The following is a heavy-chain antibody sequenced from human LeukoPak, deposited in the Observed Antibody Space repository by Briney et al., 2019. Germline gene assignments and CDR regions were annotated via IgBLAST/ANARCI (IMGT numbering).Heavy chain of an antibody. CDR3: AVRNTYDSSGYSYSHFDY. Sequence: ASVKVSCKASGFTFTSSAMQWVRQARGQRLEWIGWIVVGSGNTNYAQKFQERVTITRDMSTSTAYMELSSLRSEDTAVYYCAVRNTYDSSGYSYSHFDYWGQGTLVTVSS. D-gene: IGHD3-22*01. CDR2: IVVGSGNT. CDR1: GFTFTSSA. J-gene: IGHJ4*02. V-gene: IGHV1-58*02.